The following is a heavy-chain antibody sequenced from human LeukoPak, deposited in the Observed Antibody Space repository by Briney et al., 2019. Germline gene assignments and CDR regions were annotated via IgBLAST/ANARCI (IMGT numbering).Heavy chain of an antibody. CDR3: ARASAHSAFNAFDI. V-gene: IGHV3-53*01. J-gene: IGHJ3*02. D-gene: IGHD1-26*01. CDR2: IYSGGST. CDR1: GFTVSSNY. Sequence: GGSLRLSCAASGFTVSSNYMSWVRQAPGKGLEWVSVIYSGGSTYYADSVKGRFTISRDNSKNTLYLQMNSLRAEDTAVYYCARASAHSAFNAFDIWGQGTTVTVSS.